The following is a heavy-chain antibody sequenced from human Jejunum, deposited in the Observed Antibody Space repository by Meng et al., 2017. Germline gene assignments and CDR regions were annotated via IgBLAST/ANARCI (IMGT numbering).Heavy chain of an antibody. CDR3: ARVPGGSYDIDY. CDR2: INPNSGGT. D-gene: IGHD1-26*01. Sequence: QVHLVQSGAEGKKPGASVTVSCKASGYPFTGYYLPGVRQAPGQGLEWMGRINPNSGGTNYAQKFQGRVTMTRDTSISTAYMELSRLRSDDTAVYYCARVPGGSYDIDYWGQGTLVTVSS. CDR1: GYPFTGYY. V-gene: IGHV1-2*06. J-gene: IGHJ4*02.